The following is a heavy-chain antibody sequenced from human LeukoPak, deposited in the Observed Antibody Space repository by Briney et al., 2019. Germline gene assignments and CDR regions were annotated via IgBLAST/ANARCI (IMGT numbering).Heavy chain of an antibody. J-gene: IGHJ4*02. CDR2: IYYSGST. CDR1: GGSISSSSYY. V-gene: IGHV4-39*07. CDR3: ARYSPAGYSSSLAWFDY. D-gene: IGHD6-13*01. Sequence: SETLSLTCTVSGGSISSSSYYWGWIRQPPGKGLEWIGSIYYSGSTYHNPSLRSRVTISVDTSKNQFSLKLSSVTAADTAVYYCARYSPAGYSSSLAWFDYWGQGTLVTVSS.